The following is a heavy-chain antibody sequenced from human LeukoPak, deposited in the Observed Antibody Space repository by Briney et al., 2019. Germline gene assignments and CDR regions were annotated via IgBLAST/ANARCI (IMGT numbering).Heavy chain of an antibody. CDR1: GFTFDDYA. Sequence: PGSSLRLSCAASGFTFDDYAMHWVRQSPGKGLECVSGIGWNSGSIGYADSVKGRFTISRDNAKNSLYLQMNSLRAEDTALYYCAKDSAPSGWAPLFDYWGQGTLVTVSS. V-gene: IGHV3-9*01. D-gene: IGHD6-19*01. J-gene: IGHJ4*02. CDR3: AKDSAPSGWAPLFDY. CDR2: IGWNSGSI.